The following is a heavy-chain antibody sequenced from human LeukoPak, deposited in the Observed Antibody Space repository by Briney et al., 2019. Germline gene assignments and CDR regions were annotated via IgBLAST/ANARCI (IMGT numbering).Heavy chain of an antibody. Sequence: GAPVKVSCKASGYTFTSYAMHWVRQAPGQGLEWMGWINPNSGGTNYAQKFQGRVTMTRDTSISTAYMELSRLRSDDTAVYYCARAYYDFWSGYYPWGQGTLVTVSS. J-gene: IGHJ5*02. D-gene: IGHD3-3*01. CDR1: GYTFTSYA. V-gene: IGHV1-2*02. CDR2: INPNSGGT. CDR3: ARAYYDFWSGYYP.